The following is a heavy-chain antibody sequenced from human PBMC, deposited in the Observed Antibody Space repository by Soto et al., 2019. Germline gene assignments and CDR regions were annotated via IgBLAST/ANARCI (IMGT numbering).Heavy chain of an antibody. CDR2: IIPIFGTA. V-gene: IGHV1-69*13. CDR3: ARGVPVVGYSGYDLIDY. CDR1: GGTFSSYA. D-gene: IGHD5-12*01. Sequence: EASVKVSCKASGGTFSSYAISWVRQAPGQGLEWMGGIIPIFGTANYAQKFQGRVTITADESTSTAYMELRSLRSEDTAVYYCARGVPVVGYSGYDLIDYWGQGTLVTVSS. J-gene: IGHJ4*02.